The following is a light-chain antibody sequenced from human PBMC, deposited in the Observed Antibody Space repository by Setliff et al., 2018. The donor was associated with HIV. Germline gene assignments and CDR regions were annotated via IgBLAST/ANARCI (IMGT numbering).Light chain of an antibody. CDR1: SSDVGTYNL. V-gene: IGLV2-23*02. J-gene: IGLJ2*01. Sequence: QSALTQPASVSRSPGQSITISCTGTSSDVGTYNLVSWYQLPPGKAPKLMIYEVTKRPSGVSNRFSGSKSGNTASLTIFGLQAEDEADYYCCSYSGSDSLVFGGGTKVTVL. CDR2: EVT. CDR3: CSYSGSDSLV.